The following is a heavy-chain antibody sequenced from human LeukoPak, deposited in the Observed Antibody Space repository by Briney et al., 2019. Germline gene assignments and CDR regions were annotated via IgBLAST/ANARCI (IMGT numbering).Heavy chain of an antibody. CDR2: ISWNSGSI. CDR1: GFTFDDYA. Sequence: GGSLRLSCAASGFTFDDYAMHWVRQAPGKGLEWVSGISWNSGSIGYADSAKGRFTISRDNAKNSLYLQMYSLRAEDTAVYYCAIAIRKYCSSTSCYYYYYMDVWGKGTTVTVSS. CDR3: AIAIRKYCSSTSCYYYYYMDV. V-gene: IGHV3-9*01. D-gene: IGHD2-2*01. J-gene: IGHJ6*03.